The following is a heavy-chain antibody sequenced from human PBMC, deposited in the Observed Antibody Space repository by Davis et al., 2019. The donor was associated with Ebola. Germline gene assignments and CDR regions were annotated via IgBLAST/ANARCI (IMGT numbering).Heavy chain of an antibody. D-gene: IGHD4-11*01. CDR3: ARGGWGDYTLDGFET. V-gene: IGHV4-59*01. CDR2: IFYTGRT. CDR1: GGPIASYY. Sequence: SETLSLTCTVSGGPIASYYWNWIRQAPGKGLEWIGYIFYTGRTNYNPSLKSRVTMSVDMSKNQFSLNLNFVTAADTAVYFCARGGWGDYTLDGFETWGQGTMVTVSS. J-gene: IGHJ3*02.